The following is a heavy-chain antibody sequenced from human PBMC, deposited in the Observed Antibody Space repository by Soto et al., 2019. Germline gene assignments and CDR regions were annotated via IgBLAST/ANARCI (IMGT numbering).Heavy chain of an antibody. V-gene: IGHV3-33*01. D-gene: IGHD3-22*01. CDR1: GFTFSSYG. Sequence: GGSLRLSCAASGFTFSSYGMHWVRQAPGKGLEWVAVIWYDGRNKYYADSVKGRFTISRDNSKNTLYLQMNSLRAEDTAVYYWATGANFYYDTSRYWGQGTLVT. CDR3: ATGANFYYDTSRY. J-gene: IGHJ4*02. CDR2: IWYDGRNK.